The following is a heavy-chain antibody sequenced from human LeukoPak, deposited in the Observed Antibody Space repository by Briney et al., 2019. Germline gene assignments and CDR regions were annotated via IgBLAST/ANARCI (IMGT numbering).Heavy chain of an antibody. CDR1: GGTFSSYV. V-gene: IGHV1-69*04. CDR3: AGLAIAAAGTKYFDY. CDR2: IIPILGIA. J-gene: IGHJ4*02. Sequence: ASVKVSCKASGGTFSSYVISWVRQAPGQGLEWMGRIIPILGIANYAQKFQGRVTITAGKSTSTAYMELSSLRSEDTAVYYCAGLAIAAAGTKYFDYWGQGTLVTVSS. D-gene: IGHD6-13*01.